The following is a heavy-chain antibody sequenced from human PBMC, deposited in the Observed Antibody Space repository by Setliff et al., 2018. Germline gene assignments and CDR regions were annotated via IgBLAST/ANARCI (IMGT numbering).Heavy chain of an antibody. Sequence: SVKVSCKVSGGAFSNYGLTWVRQAPGQGLVWMGRIIPILETTNYAQNFQGRVSITADESTRTAYMELSRLTFEDTAVYYCARWNGSGYFYYWGQGTWVTAPQ. D-gene: IGHD3-3*01. CDR2: IIPILETT. J-gene: IGHJ4*02. CDR1: GGAFSNYG. V-gene: IGHV1-69*11. CDR3: ARWNGSGYFYY.